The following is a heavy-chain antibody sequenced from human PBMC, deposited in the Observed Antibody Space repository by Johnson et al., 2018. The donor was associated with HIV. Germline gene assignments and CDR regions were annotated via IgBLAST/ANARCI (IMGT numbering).Heavy chain of an antibody. CDR2: IWYDGSNK. Sequence: QVQLVESGGGVVQPGRSLRLSCAASGFTFSSYAMHWVRQAPGKGLEWVAVIWYDGSNKYYADSVKGRFTISRDNSKNTLYLQMNSLRAEDTAVYYCARVRVGAFDIWGQGTMVIVSS. V-gene: IGHV3-30*14. J-gene: IGHJ3*02. CDR1: GFTFSSYA. CDR3: ARVRVGAFDI. D-gene: IGHD1-26*01.